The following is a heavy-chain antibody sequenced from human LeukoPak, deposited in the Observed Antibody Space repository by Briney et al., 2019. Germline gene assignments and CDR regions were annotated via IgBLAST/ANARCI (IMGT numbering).Heavy chain of an antibody. J-gene: IGHJ4*02. CDR2: IYPGDSDT. CDR3: ARPRYDSSGYPDY. V-gene: IGHV5-51*01. CDR1: GYSFTSYW. D-gene: IGHD3-22*01. Sequence: GESLQISCKGSGYSFTSYWIGWVRPLPGKGLEWMGIIYPGDSDTRYSPSFQGQVTISADKSISTAYLQWSSLKASDTAMYYCARPRYDSSGYPDYWGQGTLVTVSS.